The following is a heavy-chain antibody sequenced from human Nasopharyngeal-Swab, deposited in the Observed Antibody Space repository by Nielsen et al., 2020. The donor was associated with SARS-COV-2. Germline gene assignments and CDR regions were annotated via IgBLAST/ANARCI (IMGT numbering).Heavy chain of an antibody. CDR2: IHNSGST. V-gene: IGHV4-39*01. J-gene: IGHJ5*02. D-gene: IGHD5-24*01. CDR3: ARHGTWLQYGCDA. Sequence: WIRQPPGKGLEWIASIHNSGSTHFNPSFASRVTISEDASKRQFSLRLSSVTTADTAVYYCARHGTWLQYGCDAGGQGT.